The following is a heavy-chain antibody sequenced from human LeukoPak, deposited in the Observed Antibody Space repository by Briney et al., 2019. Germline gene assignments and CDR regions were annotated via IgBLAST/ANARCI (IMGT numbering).Heavy chain of an antibody. CDR1: GFTFSSYS. Sequence: GGSLRLSCAACGFTFSSYSMNWARQAPGKGLEWVSYISSSSSTIYYADSVKGRFTISRDNAKNSLYLQMNSLRAEDTAVYYCARTCEGRCECSGSYYNAYFDYWGQGTLVTVSS. D-gene: IGHD3-10*02. CDR3: ARTCEGRCECSGSYYNAYFDY. V-gene: IGHV3-48*01. CDR2: ISSSSSTI. J-gene: IGHJ4*02.